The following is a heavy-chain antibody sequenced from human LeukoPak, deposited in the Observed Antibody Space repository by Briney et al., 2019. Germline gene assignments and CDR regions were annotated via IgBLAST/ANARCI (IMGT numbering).Heavy chain of an antibody. CDR3: ARDPDPHDYGDYEEGFWYYYAMDV. CDR1: GFTLSTYS. D-gene: IGHD4-17*01. CDR2: ITSSSSY. V-gene: IGHV3-21*01. J-gene: IGHJ6*04. Sequence: PGGSLRLSCAASGFTLSTYSMNWVRQAPGKGLEWVSSITSSSSYYADSVKGRFTISRDNAENSLFLQMNSLRAEDTAVYFCARDPDPHDYGDYEEGFWYYYAMDVCGKGATVTVSS.